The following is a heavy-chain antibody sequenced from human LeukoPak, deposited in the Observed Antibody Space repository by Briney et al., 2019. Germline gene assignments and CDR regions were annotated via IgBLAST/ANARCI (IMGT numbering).Heavy chain of an antibody. J-gene: IGHJ2*01. Sequence: SDTLSLTCTVSGGSISSYYCSWTRHPPGKGLEWIGYIYYSGSTNYNPSIKSRVTISVDTSKNQSSLTLSSVTAADTAVYYCARGVVWGSRWYFDLWGRGTLVTVSS. V-gene: IGHV4-59*07. CDR3: ARGVVWGSRWYFDL. CDR2: IYYSGST. CDR1: GGSISSYY. D-gene: IGHD7-27*01.